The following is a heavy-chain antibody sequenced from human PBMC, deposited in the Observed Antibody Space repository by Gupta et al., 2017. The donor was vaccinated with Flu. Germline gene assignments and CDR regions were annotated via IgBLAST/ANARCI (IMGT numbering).Heavy chain of an antibody. Sequence: WTWVRPPPGKGLEWIGEIFHSGSTNYNPSLRTRVTISLDKSKNQFSLNLSSVTAADTAVYYCARGTDDTFDIWGQGTMVTVSS. V-gene: IGHV4-4*02. CDR2: IFHSGST. CDR3: ARGTDDTFDI. J-gene: IGHJ3*02.